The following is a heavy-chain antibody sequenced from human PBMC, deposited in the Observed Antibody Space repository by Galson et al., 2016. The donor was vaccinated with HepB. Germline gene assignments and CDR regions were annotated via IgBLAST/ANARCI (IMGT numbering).Heavy chain of an antibody. J-gene: IGHJ3*01. CDR1: GGTLHLFA. CDR3: ARDIVCGAYYDPFDL. V-gene: IGHV1-69*13. Sequence: SVKVSCKASGGTLHLFALSWVRQAPGQGLEWMGGIIPHLNAPHHAQKFQGRVTITADESATTAHMQLTGLRSDDTAIYYCARDIVCGAYYDPFDLWGQGTMVIVSS. CDR2: IIPHLNAP. D-gene: IGHD1-26*01.